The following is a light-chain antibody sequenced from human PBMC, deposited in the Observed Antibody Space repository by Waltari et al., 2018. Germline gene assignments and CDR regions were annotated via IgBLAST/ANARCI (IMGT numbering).Light chain of an antibody. Sequence: QSALTQPASVSGSPGQSITISCTGTTTDSWTYNLVSWYQQHPGKAPKLIIFEGTKRPSGVSNRCFASKSGNTASLTISGLQADDEADYHCCSYVSNTYVFGTGTKVTVL. CDR1: TTDSWTYNL. CDR2: EGT. J-gene: IGLJ1*01. CDR3: CSYVSNTYV. V-gene: IGLV2-23*01.